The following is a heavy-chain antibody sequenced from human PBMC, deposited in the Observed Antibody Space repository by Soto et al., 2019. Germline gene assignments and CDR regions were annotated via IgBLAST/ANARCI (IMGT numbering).Heavy chain of an antibody. D-gene: IGHD3-3*01. CDR3: AKDRGSAIFGVVDVLKFYCQDMDV. CDR1: GFTFDDYA. Sequence: EVQLVESGGDLVRPGRSLRLSCAASGFTFDDYAMHWVRQAPGKGLEWVSGISWNSDFIAYADSVKGRFTVSRKNANNCLYLQMNSLRAEDTALYYCAKDRGSAIFGVVDVLKFYCQDMDVWGHGTTVTVSS. J-gene: IGHJ6*02. CDR2: ISWNSDFI. V-gene: IGHV3-9*01.